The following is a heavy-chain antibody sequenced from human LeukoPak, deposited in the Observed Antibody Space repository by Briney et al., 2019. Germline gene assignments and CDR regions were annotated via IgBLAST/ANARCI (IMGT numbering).Heavy chain of an antibody. Sequence: GGSLRLSCAASGFTFNSYGMHWVRQAPGKGLEWVAFIRYDGSNKYYADSVKGRFTISRDNTKNSLYLQMNSLRAEDTAVYYCASVSGSYLDFQHWGQGTLVTVSS. V-gene: IGHV3-30*02. CDR2: IRYDGSNK. J-gene: IGHJ1*01. CDR3: ASVSGSYLDFQH. CDR1: GFTFNSYG. D-gene: IGHD3-10*01.